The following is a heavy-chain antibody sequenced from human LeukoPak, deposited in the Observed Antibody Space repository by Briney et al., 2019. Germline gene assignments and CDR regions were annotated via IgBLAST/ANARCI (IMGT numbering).Heavy chain of an antibody. J-gene: IGHJ4*02. CDR3: ARTYDSSGYEAF. CDR1: GFMFSSYA. D-gene: IGHD3-22*01. Sequence: GGSLRLSCAASGFMFSSYAMSWVRQAPGKGLEWVSGFGDSGGNTYYADSVKGRFTISRDNAKNSLYLQMNSLRAEDTAVYYCARTYDSSGYEAFWGRGTLVTVSS. V-gene: IGHV3-23*01. CDR2: FGDSGGNT.